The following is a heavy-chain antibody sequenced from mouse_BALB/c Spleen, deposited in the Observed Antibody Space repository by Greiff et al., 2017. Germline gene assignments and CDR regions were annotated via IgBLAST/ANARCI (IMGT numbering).Heavy chain of an antibody. V-gene: IGHV1-63*02. CDR2: IYPGGGYT. Sequence: QVQLKESGAELVRPGTSVKISCKASGYTFTNYWLGWVKQRPGHGLEWIGDIYPGGGYTNYNEKFKGKATLTADTSSSTAYMQLSSLTSEDSAVYFCARGAHGRDYFDYWGQGTTHTVSS. CDR1: GYTFTNYW. CDR3: ARGAHGRDYFDY. D-gene: IGHD1-1*01. J-gene: IGHJ2*01.